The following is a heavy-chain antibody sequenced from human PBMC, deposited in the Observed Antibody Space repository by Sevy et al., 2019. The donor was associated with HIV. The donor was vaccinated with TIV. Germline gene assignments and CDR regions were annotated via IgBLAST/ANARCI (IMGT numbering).Heavy chain of an antibody. D-gene: IGHD6-19*01. V-gene: IGHV3-30*04. Sequence: GGSLRLSCAASGFTFSSYAMHWVRQAPGKGLEWVAVISDDGSNKYYADSVKGRFTISRDNSKNTLYLQMNSLRAEDTAVYYCARDFFLAVAGYFQHWGQGALVTVSS. CDR3: ARDFFLAVAGYFQH. CDR2: ISDDGSNK. J-gene: IGHJ1*01. CDR1: GFTFSSYA.